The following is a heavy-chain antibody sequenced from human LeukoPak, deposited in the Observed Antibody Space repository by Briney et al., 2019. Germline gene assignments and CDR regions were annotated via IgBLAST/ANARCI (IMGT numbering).Heavy chain of an antibody. CDR1: GFTFSSYS. Sequence: GGSLRLSCAASGFTFSSYSMNWVRQAPGKGLEWVSSISSTGSYIFYADSVKGRFTISRDNAKNSLYLQMNSLRAEDTAVYYCAREMDDILTGYGLDYWGQGTLVTVSS. J-gene: IGHJ4*02. V-gene: IGHV3-21*01. D-gene: IGHD3-9*01. CDR3: AREMDDILTGYGLDY. CDR2: ISSTGSYI.